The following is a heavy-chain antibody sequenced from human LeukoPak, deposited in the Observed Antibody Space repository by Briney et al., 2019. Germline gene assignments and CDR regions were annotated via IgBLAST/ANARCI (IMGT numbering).Heavy chain of an antibody. CDR1: GDSVSSTIYY. J-gene: IGHJ4*02. V-gene: IGHV4-39*01. CDR3: ARRTTGYWTFDY. Sequence: PSETLSLTCTVSGDSVSSTIYYWGWIRQPPGKGLEWIGAIYHSGSTYYNPSLKSRLTISIDTSKNQFSLKLSSVTAADTAVYFCARRTTGYWTFDYWGQGTLVTVSS. D-gene: IGHD3-9*01. CDR2: IYHSGST.